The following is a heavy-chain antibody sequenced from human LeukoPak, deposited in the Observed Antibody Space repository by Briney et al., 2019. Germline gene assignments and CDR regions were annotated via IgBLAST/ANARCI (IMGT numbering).Heavy chain of an antibody. D-gene: IGHD6-19*01. CDR3: AKVYQSGWSYFDY. CDR1: GFTFSNFA. CDR2: FKKRGYDT. Sequence: GGSLRLSCAASGFTFSNFAMSWVRQAPGKGLEWVSGFKKRGYDTDYADSVKGRFTISRDNSQNTVYLQMTSLGSEDTAMYFCAKVYQSGWSYFDYWGQGALVTVSS. V-gene: IGHV3-23*01. J-gene: IGHJ4*02.